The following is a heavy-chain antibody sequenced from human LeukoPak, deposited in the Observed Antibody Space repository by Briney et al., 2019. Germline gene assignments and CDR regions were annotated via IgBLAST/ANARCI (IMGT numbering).Heavy chain of an antibody. J-gene: IGHJ5*02. D-gene: IGHD5-18*01. CDR1: GYTFTSYY. CDR3: ARAPVDTAMADWFDP. Sequence: ASVKVSCKASGYTFTSYYMHWVRQAAGQGHEWMGIINPSGGSTSYAQKFQGRVTMTRDMSTSTVYMELSSLRSEDTAVYYCARAPVDTAMADWFDPWGQGTLVTVSS. CDR2: INPSGGST. V-gene: IGHV1-46*01.